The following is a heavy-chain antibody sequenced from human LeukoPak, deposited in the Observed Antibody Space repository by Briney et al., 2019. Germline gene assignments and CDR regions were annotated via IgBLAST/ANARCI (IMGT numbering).Heavy chain of an antibody. D-gene: IGHD2-15*01. CDR1: GYTFTSYG. CDR2: ISAYNGTT. V-gene: IGHV1-18*01. CDR3: ARFFTNGCSGGSCYEPGADY. J-gene: IGHJ4*02. Sequence: ASVKVSCKSSGYTFTSYGISWVRQAPGQGLAWMGWISAYNGTTNYAQKLQGRVTMTTDTSTSTAYMELRSLRSDDTAVYYCARFFTNGCSGGSCYEPGADYWGQGTLVTVSS.